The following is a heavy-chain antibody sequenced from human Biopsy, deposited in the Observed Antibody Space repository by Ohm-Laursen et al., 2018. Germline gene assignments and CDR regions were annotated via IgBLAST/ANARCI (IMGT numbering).Heavy chain of an antibody. Sequence: ASVKVSCKASGYTFTSFDINWVRQATGQGLEWMGWMNPNSGNTGYAQKFQGRVTITADESTSTAYMELSSLRSEDTAVYYCARAERFLECFDIWGQGTMVTVSS. J-gene: IGHJ3*02. D-gene: IGHD3-3*01. CDR2: MNPNSGNT. V-gene: IGHV1-8*01. CDR3: ARAERFLECFDI. CDR1: GYTFTSFD.